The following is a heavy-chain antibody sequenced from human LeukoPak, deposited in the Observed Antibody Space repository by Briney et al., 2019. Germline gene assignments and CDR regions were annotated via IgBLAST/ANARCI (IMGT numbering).Heavy chain of an antibody. D-gene: IGHD6-13*01. V-gene: IGHV4-39*01. Sequence: SETLSLTCTVSGGSISSSSYYWGWIRQPPGKGLEWIGSIYYSGSTYYNPSLKSRVTISVDTSKNQFSLKLSSVTAADTAVYYCVVDSSSWPSHGFDPWGQGTLVTVSS. CDR2: IYYSGST. CDR3: VVDSSSWPSHGFDP. CDR1: GGSISSSSYY. J-gene: IGHJ5*02.